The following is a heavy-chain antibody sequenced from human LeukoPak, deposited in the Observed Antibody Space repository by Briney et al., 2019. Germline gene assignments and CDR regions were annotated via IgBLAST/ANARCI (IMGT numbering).Heavy chain of an antibody. CDR3: ATWAFYHGLDV. CDR2: ISADGTT. Sequence: GGSLRLSCTASGFTFDKYAMHWVHQRPGKGLEWVSVISADGTTDHADSVKGRFTVSRDNSKESLFLQMNSLRAEDTALYYCATWAFYHGLDVWGQGTPVTVSS. J-gene: IGHJ6*02. V-gene: IGHV3-43*02. CDR1: GFTFDKYA. D-gene: IGHD1-26*01.